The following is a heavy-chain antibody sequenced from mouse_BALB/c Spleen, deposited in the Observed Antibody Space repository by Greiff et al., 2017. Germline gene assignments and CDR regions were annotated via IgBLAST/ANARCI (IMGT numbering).Heavy chain of an antibody. Sequence: VQLQQSGAELAKPGASVKMSCKASGYTFTSYWMHWVKQRPGQGLEWIGYINPSTGYTEYNQKFKDKATLTADKSSSTAYMQLSSLTSEDSAVYYCARTLYYGYDDGAWFAYWGQGTLVTVSA. CDR1: GYTFTSYW. V-gene: IGHV1-7*01. J-gene: IGHJ3*01. CDR3: ARTLYYGYDDGAWFAY. D-gene: IGHD2-2*01. CDR2: INPSTGYT.